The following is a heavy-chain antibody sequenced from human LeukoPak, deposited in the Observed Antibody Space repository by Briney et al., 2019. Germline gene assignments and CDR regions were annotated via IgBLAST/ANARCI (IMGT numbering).Heavy chain of an antibody. CDR2: INQDGSEK. CDR3: ARILTGYYVWDY. Sequence: GGSLRLSCAASGLTFSNFWMSWVRQAPGKGLEWVANINQDGSEKYYVDSVKGRFTISRDNAKNSLYLQMNSLRAEDTAVYYCARILTGYYVWDYWGQGTLVTVSS. D-gene: IGHD3-9*01. CDR1: GLTFSNFW. J-gene: IGHJ4*02. V-gene: IGHV3-7*01.